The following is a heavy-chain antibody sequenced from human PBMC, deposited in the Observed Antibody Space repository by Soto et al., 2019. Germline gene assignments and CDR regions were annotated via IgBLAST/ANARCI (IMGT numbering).Heavy chain of an antibody. Sequence: ASVKVSCKASGYTFTSYDINWVRQATGQGLEWMGWMNPNSGNKGYAQKFQGRVTMTRNTSISTAYMELSSLRSEDTAVYYCEKGLDFWRGNNWFPPGGQEPRFTVS. V-gene: IGHV1-8*01. CDR2: MNPNSGNK. CDR1: GYTFTSYD. CDR3: EKGLDFWRGNNWFPP. D-gene: IGHD3-3*01. J-gene: IGHJ5*02.